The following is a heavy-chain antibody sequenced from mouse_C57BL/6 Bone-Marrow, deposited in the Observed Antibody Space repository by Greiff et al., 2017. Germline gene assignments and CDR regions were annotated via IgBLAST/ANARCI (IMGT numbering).Heavy chain of an antibody. J-gene: IGHJ3*01. CDR3: ASGTPGYAY. CDR1: GYTFNDHT. V-gene: IGHV1-78*01. Sequence: QVQLQQSGAELVKPGASVKISCKVSGYTFNDHTIHWMKQRPEQGLDWIGDSYPRDGITKYNEKFKGKATLTAAKSSSTAYMQLTSLTSEDSAIYFCASGTPGYAYWGQGTLVTVSA. D-gene: IGHD2-2*01. CDR2: SYPRDGIT.